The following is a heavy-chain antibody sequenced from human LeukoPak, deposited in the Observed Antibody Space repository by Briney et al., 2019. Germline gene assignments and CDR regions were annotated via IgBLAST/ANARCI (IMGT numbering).Heavy chain of an antibody. J-gene: IGHJ4*02. D-gene: IGHD1-26*01. CDR2: MYYSGST. CDR1: SGSISNSTFY. V-gene: IGHV4-39*01. CDR3: ARRSDSGSDDGEDYFDY. Sequence: SETLSLTCTVSSGSISNSTFYRGWIRQPPGKGLEWIGSMYYSGSTYYNPSLKSRVTITVDTSKNQFSLKMTSVTAADTAVYYCARRSDSGSDDGEDYFDYWGQGTLVTVSS.